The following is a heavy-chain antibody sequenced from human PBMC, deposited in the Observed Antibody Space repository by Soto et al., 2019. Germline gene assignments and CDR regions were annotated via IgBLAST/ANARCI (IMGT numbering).Heavy chain of an antibody. CDR1: GVVLGSDADY. CDR3: AGYRFSGKRCSKFDY. J-gene: IGHJ4*02. D-gene: IGHD3-16*02. CDR2: IYHSGST. Sequence: PSETLSLTCPVSGVVLGSDADYWSWRRQHPGKGLEWIGNIYHSGSTYYNPSLKSRVVISLDTSQTQFVLSLSAVTAADTAVYFCAGYRFSGKRCSKFDYWGQGSLVTVSS. V-gene: IGHV4-31*03.